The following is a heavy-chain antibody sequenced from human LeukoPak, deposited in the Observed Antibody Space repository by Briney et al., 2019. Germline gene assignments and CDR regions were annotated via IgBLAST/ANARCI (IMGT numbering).Heavy chain of an antibody. V-gene: IGHV3-33*07. CDR2: IWYDGSNK. Sequence: GRSLRLSCAASGFTLSRYGMGWVRQARGKGRGWEAVIWYDGSNKYYADSVKGLFTISRDNSKNTLYLQMNSLRAEDTAVYYCARVESDYMDVWGKGTTVTVSS. CDR3: ARVESDYMDV. J-gene: IGHJ6*03. CDR1: GFTLSRYG.